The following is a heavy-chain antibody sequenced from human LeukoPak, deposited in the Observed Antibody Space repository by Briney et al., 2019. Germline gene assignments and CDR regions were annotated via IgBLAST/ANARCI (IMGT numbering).Heavy chain of an antibody. J-gene: IGHJ4*02. D-gene: IGHD2-21*01. V-gene: IGHV3-15*01. CDR3: TTLVVVIAEFDY. Sequence: GGSLRLSCAASGFTFSNAWMSWVRQAPGKGLEWVGRIKSKTDGGTTGYAAPVKGRFTISRDDSKNTLYLQMNSLKTEDTAVYYCTTLVVVIAEFDYWGQGTLVTVSS. CDR1: GFTFSNAW. CDR2: IKSKTDGGTT.